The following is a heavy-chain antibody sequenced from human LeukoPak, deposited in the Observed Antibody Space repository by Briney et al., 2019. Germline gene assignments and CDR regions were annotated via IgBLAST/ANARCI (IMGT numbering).Heavy chain of an antibody. CDR2: IYHSGST. V-gene: IGHV4-38-2*02. J-gene: IGHJ6*03. Sequence: SETLSLTCTVSGYSISSGYYWGWIRQPPGKGLEWIGSIYHSGSTYYNPSLKSRVTISVDTSKNQFSLKLSSVTAADTAVYYCARRSLGDYYYYYMDVWGKGTTVTVSS. CDR1: GYSISSGYY. CDR3: ARRSLGDYYYYYMDV. D-gene: IGHD3-16*01.